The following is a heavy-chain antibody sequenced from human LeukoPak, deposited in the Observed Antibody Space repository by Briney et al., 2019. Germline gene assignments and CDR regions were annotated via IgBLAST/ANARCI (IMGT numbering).Heavy chain of an antibody. D-gene: IGHD3-16*01. J-gene: IGHJ4*02. V-gene: IGHV3-21*01. CDR2: ISSSSSYI. CDR1: GFTFSSSA. CDR3: ARDHESLFVTRGSFDY. Sequence: PGGSLRLSCAASGFTFSSSAMNWVRQAPGKGLEWDSSISSSSSYIYYADSVKGRFTISRDNAKNSLYLHMNSLRAEDTAVYYCARDHESLFVTRGSFDYWGQGTLVTVSS.